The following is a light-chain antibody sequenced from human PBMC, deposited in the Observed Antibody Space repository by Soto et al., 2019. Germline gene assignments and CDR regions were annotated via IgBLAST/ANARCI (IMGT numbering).Light chain of an antibody. CDR3: RHYGISPYT. CDR1: QSVSSSY. Sequence: EIVLTQSPGTLSLSPGERATLSCRASQSVSSSYLAWYQQKPGQAPRLIIYGASNRATGIPVRFSGSGSGTDCMLTISRLEPEDFAVYYCRHYGISPYTFGQGTKREIK. V-gene: IGKV3-20*01. J-gene: IGKJ2*01. CDR2: GAS.